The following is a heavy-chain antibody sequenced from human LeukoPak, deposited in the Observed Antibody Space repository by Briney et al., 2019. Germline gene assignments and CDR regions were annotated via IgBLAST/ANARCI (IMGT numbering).Heavy chain of an antibody. CDR1: GFTSSSYG. D-gene: IGHD3-22*01. CDR3: AKDLFLYGSSRYPRCSDY. J-gene: IGHJ4*02. V-gene: IGHV3-30*18. CDR2: ISYDGSNQ. Sequence: GGSLRLTCAASGFTSSSYGIHWVRRAPGKGLEWVAVISYDGSNQYHADSVKGRFTISRDNSKNTLYLQMNSLRAEDSAVYYCAKDLFLYGSSRYPRCSDYWGQGRMVTVSS.